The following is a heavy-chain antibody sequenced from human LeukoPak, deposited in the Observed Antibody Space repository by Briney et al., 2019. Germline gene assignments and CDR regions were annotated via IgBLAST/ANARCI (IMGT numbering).Heavy chain of an antibody. CDR2: ISSSSSSI. V-gene: IGHV3-48*02. CDR3: ARGHDYDSSGFFDY. D-gene: IGHD3-22*01. CDR1: RFTFSRYS. J-gene: IGHJ4*02. Sequence: GGSLRLSCAASRFTFSRYSMNWVRQAPGRGLEWLSYISSSSSSIYYADSVKGRFTISRDNAKNSLYLQMNSLRDEDTAVYYCARGHDYDSSGFFDYWGQGTLVTVSS.